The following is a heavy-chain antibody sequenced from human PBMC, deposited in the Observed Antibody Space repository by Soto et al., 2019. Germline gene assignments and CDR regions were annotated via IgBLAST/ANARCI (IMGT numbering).Heavy chain of an antibody. CDR2: VIPIFGTA. Sequence: QVQLVQSGAEVKKPGSSGKVSCNASVGTFSSYAISWVRQAPGQGLEWMGGVIPIFGTANYVQKFQGRVKITADESTSTAYMELSSLRSEDTAVYYCARVFSLELRFNWFDPWGQGTLVTVSS. J-gene: IGHJ5*02. D-gene: IGHD1-7*01. V-gene: IGHV1-69*01. CDR3: ARVFSLELRFNWFDP. CDR1: VGTFSSYA.